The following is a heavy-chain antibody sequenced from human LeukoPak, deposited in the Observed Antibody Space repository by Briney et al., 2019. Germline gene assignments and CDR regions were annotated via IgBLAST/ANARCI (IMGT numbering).Heavy chain of an antibody. CDR1: GDSISGSRYY. D-gene: IGHD5-24*01. CDR2: IYYGGST. V-gene: IGHV4-39*01. CDR3: ASADGYKIDY. J-gene: IGHJ4*02. Sequence: SETLSLTCTVSGDSISGSRYYWGWIRQPPGKGLEWIGNIYYGGSTYYYPSLKSRVSISVDTSNNQFSLKVSSVTAADTAVYYCASADGYKIDYWGQGTLVTVSS.